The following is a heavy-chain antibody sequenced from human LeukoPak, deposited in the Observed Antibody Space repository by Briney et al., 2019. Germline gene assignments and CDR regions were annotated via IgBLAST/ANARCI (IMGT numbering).Heavy chain of an antibody. CDR3: ARGAVGATPYYYYYGMDV. V-gene: IGHV4-59*01. D-gene: IGHD1-26*01. CDR2: IYYSGST. CDR1: GGSISSYY. J-gene: IGHJ6*02. Sequence: SETLSLTCTVSGGSISSYYWSWIRQPPGKGLEWVGYIYYSGSTNYNPSLKSRVTISVDTSKNQFSLKLSSVTAADTAVYYCARGAVGATPYYYYYGMDVWGQGTTVTVSS.